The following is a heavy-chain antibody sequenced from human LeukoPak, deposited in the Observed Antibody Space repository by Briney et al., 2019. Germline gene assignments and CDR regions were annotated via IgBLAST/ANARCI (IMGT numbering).Heavy chain of an antibody. Sequence: PGGSLRLSCAAAELTFSSYEMYWVRQAPGKGLEWVSYISGSGETRYYADSVKGRFTISRDNANKSLYLRMSSLRVEDTAIYYCIPPAAGLRRTISTEYFQHWGQGALVTVSS. J-gene: IGHJ1*01. CDR3: IPPAAGLRRTISTEYFQH. CDR2: ISGSGETR. D-gene: IGHD6-13*01. CDR1: ELTFSSYE. V-gene: IGHV3-48*03.